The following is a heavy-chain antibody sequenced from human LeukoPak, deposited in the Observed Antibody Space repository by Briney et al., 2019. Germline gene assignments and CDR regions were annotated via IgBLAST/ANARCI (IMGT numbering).Heavy chain of an antibody. CDR1: GFTFSDYY. D-gene: IGHD2-2*01. CDR3: ARGTMTLVGDRRYGMDV. J-gene: IGHJ6*02. CDR2: ISSSSSYT. V-gene: IGHV3-11*06. Sequence: GGSLRLSCAASGFTFSDYYMSWIRQAPGKGLEWVSYISSSSSYTNYADSVKGRFTISRDNAKNSLYLQMNSLRAEDTAVYYCARGTMTLVGDRRYGMDVWGQGTTVTVSS.